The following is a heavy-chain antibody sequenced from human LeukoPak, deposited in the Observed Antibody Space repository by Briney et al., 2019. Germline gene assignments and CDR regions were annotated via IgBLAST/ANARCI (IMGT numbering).Heavy chain of an antibody. V-gene: IGHV3-21*01. J-gene: IGHJ6*03. Sequence: PGGSLRLSCAASGFTFSSYSMNWVRQAPGKGLEWVSSISSSSSYIYYADSVKGRFTISRDNAKNSLYLQMNSLGAEDTAVYYCARDTVAVVEYYMDVWGKGTTVTVSS. CDR2: ISSSSSYI. CDR3: ARDTVAVVEYYMDV. D-gene: IGHD6-19*01. CDR1: GFTFSSYS.